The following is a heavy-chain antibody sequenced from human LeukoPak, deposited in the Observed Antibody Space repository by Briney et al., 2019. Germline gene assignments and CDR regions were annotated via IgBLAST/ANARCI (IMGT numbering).Heavy chain of an antibody. CDR2: ISSSSSYI. Sequence: PGGSLRLSCAASGFTFSSYSTNWVRQAPGKGLEWVSSISSSSSYIYYADSVKGRFTISRDNAKNSLYLQMNSLRAEDTAVYYCARDLVVPAVDYYGSGSPYGMDVWGQGTTVTVSS. D-gene: IGHD3-10*01. J-gene: IGHJ6*02. CDR3: ARDLVVPAVDYYGSGSPYGMDV. CDR1: GFTFSSYS. V-gene: IGHV3-21*01.